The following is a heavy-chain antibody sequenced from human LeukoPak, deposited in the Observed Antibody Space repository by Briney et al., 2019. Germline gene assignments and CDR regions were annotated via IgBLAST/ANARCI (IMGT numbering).Heavy chain of an antibody. V-gene: IGHV4-34*01. CDR1: GGSFSGYY. CDR3: ASGTSFDY. J-gene: IGHJ4*02. CDR2: IYYSGST. Sequence: PSETLSLTCAVYGGSFSGYYWSWIRQPPGKGLEWIGSIYYSGSTYYNPSLKSRVTISVDTSKNQFSLKLSSVTAADTAVYYCASGTSFDYWGQGTLVTVSS. D-gene: IGHD3-10*01.